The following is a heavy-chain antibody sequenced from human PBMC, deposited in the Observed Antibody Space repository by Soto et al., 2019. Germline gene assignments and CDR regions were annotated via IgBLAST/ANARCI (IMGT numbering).Heavy chain of an antibody. CDR1: GGTFSSYA. CDR3: ASNGIVGAKSYYYYGMDV. D-gene: IGHD1-26*01. V-gene: IGHV1-69*06. Sequence: SVKVSCKASGGTFSSYAISWVRQAPGQGLEWMGGIIPIFGTANYAQKFQGRVTITADKSTSTAYMELSSLRSEDTAVYCCASNGIVGAKSYYYYGMDVWGQGTTVTVSS. CDR2: IIPIFGTA. J-gene: IGHJ6*02.